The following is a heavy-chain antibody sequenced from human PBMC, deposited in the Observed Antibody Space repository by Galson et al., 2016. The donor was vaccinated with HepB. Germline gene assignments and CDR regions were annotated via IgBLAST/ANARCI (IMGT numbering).Heavy chain of an antibody. V-gene: IGHV3-7*03. D-gene: IGHD6-13*01. Sequence: SLRLSCAASGFRFSDYWMTWVRQAPGKGLEWVANIKEDGSVENYADSVKGRFTISRDNAKDSLYLQMNSLRVDDTALYYCARDRVCATYDSWAQGTLVTVSS. J-gene: IGHJ4*02. CDR3: ARDRVCATYDS. CDR2: IKEDGSVE. CDR1: GFRFSDYW.